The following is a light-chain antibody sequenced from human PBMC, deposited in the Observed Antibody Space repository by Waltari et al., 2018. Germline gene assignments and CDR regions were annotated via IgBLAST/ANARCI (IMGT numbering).Light chain of an antibody. Sequence: EIVLTQSPATLSLSPGERATLSCRASQSVSSKLAWYQQKPGQAPRLLMYDASNRATGIPARFSGSGSGTDFTLTISSLDPEDFAVYYCHQRNNWPFTFGQGTKLEIK. CDR3: HQRNNWPFT. CDR1: QSVSSK. CDR2: DAS. J-gene: IGKJ2*01. V-gene: IGKV3-11*01.